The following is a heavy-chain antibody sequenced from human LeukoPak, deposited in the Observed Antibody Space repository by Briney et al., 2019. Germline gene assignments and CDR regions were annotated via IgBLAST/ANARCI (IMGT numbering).Heavy chain of an antibody. CDR3: AREGPLRRDSSGYYNY. CDR1: GYSISSGYY. D-gene: IGHD3-22*01. CDR2: IYHSGST. V-gene: IGHV4-38-2*02. J-gene: IGHJ4*02. Sequence: SETLSLTCTVSGYSISSGYYWGWIRQPPGKGLEWIGSIYHSGSTYYNPSLKSRVTISVDTSKNQFSLKLSSVTAADTAVYYCAREGPLRRDSSGYYNYWGQGTLVTVSS.